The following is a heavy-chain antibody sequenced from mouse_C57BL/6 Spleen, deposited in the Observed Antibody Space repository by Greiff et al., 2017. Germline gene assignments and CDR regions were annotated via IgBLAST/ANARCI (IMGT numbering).Heavy chain of an antibody. CDR2: IDPNSGGT. D-gene: IGHD1-1*01. V-gene: IGHV1-72*01. CDR3: ARSGTTVVAFDY. J-gene: IGHJ2*01. Sequence: QVQLQPGAELVKPGASVKLSCKASGYTFTSYWMHWVKQRPGRGLEWIGRIDPNSGGTKYNEKFKSKATLTVDKPSSTAYMQLSSLTSEDSAVYYCARSGTTVVAFDYWGQGTTLTVSS. CDR1: GYTFTSYW.